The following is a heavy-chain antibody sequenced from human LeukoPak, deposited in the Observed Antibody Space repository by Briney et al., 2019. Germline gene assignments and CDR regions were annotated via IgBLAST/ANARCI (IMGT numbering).Heavy chain of an antibody. V-gene: IGHV1-58*02. J-gene: IGHJ6*02. CDR1: GFTFTSSA. D-gene: IGHD3-10*01. CDR3: ARGSGSYYTLNGMDV. Sequence: SVKVSCKASGFTFTSSAMQWVRQARGQRLEWIGWIVVGSGNTNYAQKFQERVTITRDMSTSTAYMELSSPRSEDTAVYYCARGSGSYYTLNGMDVWGQGTTVTVSS. CDR2: IVVGSGNT.